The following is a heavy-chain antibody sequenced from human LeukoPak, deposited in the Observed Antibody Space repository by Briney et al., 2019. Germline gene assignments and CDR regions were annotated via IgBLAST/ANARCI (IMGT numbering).Heavy chain of an antibody. CDR2: ISSSGSTI. CDR1: GFTFSSYD. CDR3: ARASVVVVAATQKVRYYYYYYMDV. J-gene: IGHJ6*03. Sequence: QPGGSLRLSCAASGFTFSSYDMNWVRQAPGKGLEWVSYISSSGSTIYYADSVKGRFTISRDNAKNSLYLQMNSLRAEDTAVYYCARASVVVVAATQKVRYYYYYYMDVWGKGTTVTISS. D-gene: IGHD2-15*01. V-gene: IGHV3-48*03.